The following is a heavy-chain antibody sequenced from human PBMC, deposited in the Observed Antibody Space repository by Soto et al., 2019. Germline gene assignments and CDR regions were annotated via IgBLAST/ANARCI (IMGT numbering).Heavy chain of an antibody. J-gene: IGHJ4*02. CDR1: GFTFTYVW. CDR2: IKSKTDGGTT. Sequence: EVQLVESGGGLVKPGGSLRLSCAASGFTFTYVWMNWVRQAPGKGLEWVGRIKSKTDGGTTDYAAPVKGRITISRDDSRNTLHLQMKSLKTDDTAVYYCTRVVEGSGRTAAYWGQGTQVTGSS. D-gene: IGHD3-10*01. V-gene: IGHV3-15*07. CDR3: TRVVEGSGRTAAY.